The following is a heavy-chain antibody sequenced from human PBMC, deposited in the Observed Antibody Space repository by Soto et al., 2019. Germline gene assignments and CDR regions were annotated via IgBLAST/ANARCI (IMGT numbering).Heavy chain of an antibody. D-gene: IGHD3-9*01. CDR2: INHSGST. V-gene: IGHV4-34*01. CDR1: GGSFSGYY. Sequence: SETLSLTCAVYGGSFSGYYWSWIRQPPGKGLEWIGEINHSGSTNYNPSLKSRVTISVDTSKNQFSLKLSSVTAADTAVYYCARSLRYFDWLKINWFDPWGQGTLVTVSS. CDR3: ARSLRYFDWLKINWFDP. J-gene: IGHJ5*02.